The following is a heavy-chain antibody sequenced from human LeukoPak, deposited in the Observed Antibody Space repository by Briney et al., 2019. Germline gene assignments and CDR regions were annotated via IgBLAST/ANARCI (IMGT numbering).Heavy chain of an antibody. Sequence: GGSLRLSCAASGITFSSYAMSWVRQPPGKGLEWDSAISGSAGSAYYADSVKGRFTISRDNSENTLYLQMNSLRAEDTAIYYCAKDLTAMIRYYFDYWGQGTLLTASS. V-gene: IGHV3-23*01. CDR2: ISGSAGSA. D-gene: IGHD5-18*01. CDR1: GITFSSYA. J-gene: IGHJ4*02. CDR3: AKDLTAMIRYYFDY.